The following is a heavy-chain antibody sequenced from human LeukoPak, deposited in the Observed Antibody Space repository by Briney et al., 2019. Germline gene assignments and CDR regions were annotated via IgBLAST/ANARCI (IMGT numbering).Heavy chain of an antibody. CDR1: GFIFSSYA. D-gene: IGHD6-13*01. Sequence: GGSLRLSCAASGFIFSSYAMTWVRQAPGKGLEWVSTISTSGGSTYYADSVKGRFTISRDNSNNTLYLQMNSLRAEDTAVYYCARAAADYYYYGMDVWGQGTTVTVSS. J-gene: IGHJ6*02. V-gene: IGHV3-23*01. CDR2: ISTSGGST. CDR3: ARAAADYYYYGMDV.